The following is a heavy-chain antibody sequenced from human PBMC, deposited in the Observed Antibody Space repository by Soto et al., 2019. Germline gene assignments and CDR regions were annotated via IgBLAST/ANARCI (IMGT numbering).Heavy chain of an antibody. CDR2: IKEDGSEK. Sequence: GGSLRLSCAASGFTFSRYWMSWVRQAPGKGLEWVANIKEDGSEKYYVDSVKGRSTISRDNAKNSLYLQMNSLRVEDTAVYYCAMGSYFDYWGLGTLVTVS. J-gene: IGHJ4*02. CDR3: AMGSYFDY. D-gene: IGHD3-10*01. V-gene: IGHV3-7*03. CDR1: GFTFSRYW.